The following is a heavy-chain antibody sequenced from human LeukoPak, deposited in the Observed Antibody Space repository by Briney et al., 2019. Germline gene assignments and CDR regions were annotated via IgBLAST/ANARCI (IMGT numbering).Heavy chain of an antibody. D-gene: IGHD3-22*01. CDR3: ARDRSHHYYDSSGYYYGLNYFDY. Sequence: SETLYLTCTVSGGSISSGSYYWSWIRQPAGKGLEWIGRIYSSGSTNYNPSLKSRVTISVDTSKNQFSLKLSSVTAADTAVYYCARDRSHHYYDSSGYYYGLNYFDYWGQGTLVTVSS. J-gene: IGHJ4*02. CDR1: GGSISSGSYY. V-gene: IGHV4-61*02. CDR2: IYSSGST.